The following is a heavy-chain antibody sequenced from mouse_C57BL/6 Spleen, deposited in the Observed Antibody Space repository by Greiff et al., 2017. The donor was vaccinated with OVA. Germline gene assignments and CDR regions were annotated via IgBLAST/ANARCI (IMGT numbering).Heavy chain of an antibody. J-gene: IGHJ4*01. Sequence: QVHVKQPGAELVKPGASVKLSCKASGYTFTSYWMQWVKQRPGQGLEWIGEIDPSDSYTNYNQKFKGKATLTVDTSSSTAYMQLSSLTSEDSAVYYCASPPAMDYWGQGTSVTVSS. CDR1: GYTFTSYW. V-gene: IGHV1-50*01. CDR3: ASPPAMDY. CDR2: IDPSDSYT.